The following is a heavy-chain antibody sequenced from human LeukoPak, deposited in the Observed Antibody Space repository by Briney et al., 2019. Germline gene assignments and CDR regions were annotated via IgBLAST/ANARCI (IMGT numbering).Heavy chain of an antibody. D-gene: IGHD3-22*01. V-gene: IGHV4-59*08. CDR2: IYYSGST. J-gene: IGHJ4*01. Sequence: SETLSLTCTVSGGSISSHYWSWIRQPPGKGLEWIGYIYYSGSTKYNPSLKSRVIISGDTSKNQISLNLTSVTAADTAVYFCARHRDYYDTWGHGTLVTVSS. CDR1: GGSISSHY. CDR3: ARHRDYYDT.